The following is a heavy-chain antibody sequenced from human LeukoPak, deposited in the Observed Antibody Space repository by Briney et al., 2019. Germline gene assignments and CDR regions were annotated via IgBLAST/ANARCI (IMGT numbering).Heavy chain of an antibody. Sequence: SETLSLTRTVSGGSISSYYWSWIRQPAGKGLEWIGRIYTSGSTNYNPSLKSRVTMSVDTSKNQFSLKLSSVTAADTAVYYCARDRYYGSGSISDYWGQGTLVTVSS. CDR3: ARDRYYGSGSISDY. CDR1: GGSISSYY. J-gene: IGHJ4*02. CDR2: IYTSGST. V-gene: IGHV4-4*07. D-gene: IGHD3-10*01.